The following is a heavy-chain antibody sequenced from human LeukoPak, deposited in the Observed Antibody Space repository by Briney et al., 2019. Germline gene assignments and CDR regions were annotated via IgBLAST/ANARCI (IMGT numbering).Heavy chain of an antibody. CDR3: AKASITDYVWGSYRALDY. CDR2: ISGSGVSP. CDR1: GFTFSSYA. V-gene: IGHV3-23*01. D-gene: IGHD3-16*02. J-gene: IGHJ4*02. Sequence: PGGSLRLSCAASGFTFSSYAMSWVRQAPGKGLEWVSAISGSGVSPYYADSVKGRFTISRDNSENTLYLQMNSLRAEDTAVYYCAKASITDYVWGSYRALDYWGQGTLVTVSS.